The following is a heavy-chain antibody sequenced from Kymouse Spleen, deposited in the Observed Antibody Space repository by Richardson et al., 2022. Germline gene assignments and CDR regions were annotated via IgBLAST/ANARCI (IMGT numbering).Heavy chain of an antibody. V-gene: IGHV4-59*01. D-gene: IGHD5-12*01. J-gene: IGHJ4*02. Sequence: QVQLQESGPGLVKPSETLSLTCTVSGGSISSYYWSWIRQPPGKGLEWIGYIYYSGSTNYNPSLKSRVTISVDTSKNQFSLKLSSVTAADTAVYYCARALYSGYDYPFDYWGQGTLVTVSS. CDR1: GGSISSYY. CDR2: IYYSGST. CDR3: ARALYSGYDYPFDY.